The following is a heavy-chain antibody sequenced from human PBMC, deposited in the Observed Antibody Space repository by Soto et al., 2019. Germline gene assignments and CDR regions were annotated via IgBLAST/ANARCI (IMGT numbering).Heavy chain of an antibody. Sequence: ASVKVSCKASGYTFTSYAMHGVRQAPGQRLEWMGWINAGNGNTKYSQKFQGRVTITRDTSASTAYMELSSLRSEDTAVYYCARRRSNWNDFDYWGQGTLVTVSS. CDR1: GYTFTSYA. J-gene: IGHJ4*02. CDR2: INAGNGNT. V-gene: IGHV1-3*01. D-gene: IGHD1-1*01. CDR3: ARRRSNWNDFDY.